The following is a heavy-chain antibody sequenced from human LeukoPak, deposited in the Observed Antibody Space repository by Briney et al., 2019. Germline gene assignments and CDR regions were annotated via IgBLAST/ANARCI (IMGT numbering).Heavy chain of an antibody. CDR3: AKLPTVTTDFDY. J-gene: IGHJ4*02. CDR2: ISYDGSNK. D-gene: IGHD4-17*01. CDR1: GFTLSSYG. V-gene: IGHV3-30*18. Sequence: GRSLRLSCAASGFTLSSYGMRWVRQAPGKGLEWVAVISYDGSNKYYADSVKGRFTISRDNSKNTLYLQMNSLRAEDTAVYYCAKLPTVTTDFDYWGQGTLVTVSS.